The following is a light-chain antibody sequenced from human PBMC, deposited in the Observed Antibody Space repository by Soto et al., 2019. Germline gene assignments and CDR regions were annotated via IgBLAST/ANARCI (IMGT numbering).Light chain of an antibody. CDR1: QSISSW. V-gene: IGKV1-5*03. CDR2: KAS. J-gene: IGKJ1*01. CDR3: QQYNSYWT. Sequence: DIQMTQSPSTLSASVGDRVTITCRASQSISSWLAWYQQKPGKAPKLLIYKASSLESGVPSRFSGSGSGTEFTLTISSLQPDDFATDYCQQYNSYWTFGQGTKVYIK.